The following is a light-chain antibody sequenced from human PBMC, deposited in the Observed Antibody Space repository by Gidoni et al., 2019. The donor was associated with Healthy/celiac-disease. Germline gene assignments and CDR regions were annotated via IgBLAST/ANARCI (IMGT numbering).Light chain of an antibody. CDR2: AAS. CDR3: QQSYCPLLT. CDR1: QSISSY. J-gene: IGKJ4*01. Sequence: DIQMTQAPSSLSASVVDIVTITCRASQSISSYLNWYQQKPGKAPKLLIYAASSLERGVPSRFSGSGSGTDFTLTISSLQPEDFATYYCQQSYCPLLTFGAGTKVEIK. V-gene: IGKV1-39*01.